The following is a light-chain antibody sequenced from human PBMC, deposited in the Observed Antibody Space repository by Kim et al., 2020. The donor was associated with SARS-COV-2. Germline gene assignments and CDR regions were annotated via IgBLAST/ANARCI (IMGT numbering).Light chain of an antibody. J-gene: IGLJ2*01. CDR1: SSNIGSNT. V-gene: IGLV1-44*01. CDR2: SNN. CDR3: ATWDDSLNDHVV. Sequence: QGVTISCSGSSSNIGSNTVNWYQQLPGTAPNHLIYSNNQRPSGVPDRFSGSKSGTSASLAISGLQSEDEANCYCATWDDSLNDHVVFGGGTQLTVL.